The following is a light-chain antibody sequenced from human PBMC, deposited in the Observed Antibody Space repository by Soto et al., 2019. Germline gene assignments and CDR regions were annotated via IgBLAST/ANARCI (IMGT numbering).Light chain of an antibody. CDR1: QSVNIY. V-gene: IGKV3D-15*01. J-gene: IGKJ4*01. Sequence: EIVMTQSPATLSVSPGERATRSCRASQSVNIYLAWYQQKPGQAPRLLIFGASSRATGIPARFSGSGSGTEFNLTISSLQSEDFAVYFCQQYDDWLRLTFGGGTKVEIK. CDR2: GAS. CDR3: QQYDDWLRLT.